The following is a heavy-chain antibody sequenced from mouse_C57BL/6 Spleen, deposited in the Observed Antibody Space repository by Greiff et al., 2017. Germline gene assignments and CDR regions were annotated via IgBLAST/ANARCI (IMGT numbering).Heavy chain of an antibody. Sequence: VQLQQSGAELVRPGTSVKLSCKASGYTFTSYWMHWVKQRPGQGLEWIGVICPCGGNTNYNRKFKGKATLTVDTSSSTAYMQLSSLTSEDSAVYYCAKVYSGVDDWDWGQGATVTVSS. CDR1: GYTFTSYW. CDR2: ICPCGGNT. V-gene: IGHV1-59*01. D-gene: IGHD2-1*01. CDR3: AKVYSGVDDWD. J-gene: IGHJ2*01.